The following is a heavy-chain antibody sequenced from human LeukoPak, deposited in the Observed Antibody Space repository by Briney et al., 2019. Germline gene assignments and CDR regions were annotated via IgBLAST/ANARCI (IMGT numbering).Heavy chain of an antibody. Sequence: ASVKVSCKASGYTFTSYDINWVRQATGHGLEGMGGMNPKLGKTDYAQKFQGRVTMTRGTSIGTAYMELSSLRFEDAAVYYWARRLRVYEYGRITFAYNFGLDVWGEGTLVTVSS. CDR2: MNPKLGKT. CDR1: GYTFTSYD. V-gene: IGHV1-8*01. D-gene: IGHD5/OR15-5a*01. J-gene: IGHJ6*04. CDR3: ARRLRVYEYGRITFAYNFGLDV.